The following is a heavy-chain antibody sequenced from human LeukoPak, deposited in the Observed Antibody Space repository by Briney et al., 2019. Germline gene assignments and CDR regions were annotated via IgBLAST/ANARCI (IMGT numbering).Heavy chain of an antibody. CDR1: GFAFSSYG. Sequence: GGSLRLSCAASGFAFSSYGMSWVRQAPGKGLEWVSDLSDSGAYTFYADSVKGRFTISRDNSKNTLYLQMDSLRAEDTALYYCAKENIYTYGYYFDYWGQGTVVTVSS. J-gene: IGHJ4*02. D-gene: IGHD5-18*01. CDR2: LSDSGAYT. CDR3: AKENIYTYGYYFDY. V-gene: IGHV3-23*01.